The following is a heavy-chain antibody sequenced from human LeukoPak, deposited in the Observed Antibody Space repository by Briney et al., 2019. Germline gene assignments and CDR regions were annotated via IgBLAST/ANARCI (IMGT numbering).Heavy chain of an antibody. CDR3: ARVVAGYTFDP. D-gene: IGHD6-19*01. V-gene: IGHV1-18*01. Sequence: GAPVKVSCKASGYTFTSYGISWVRQAPGQGLEWMGWISAYNGNTSYAQKLQGRVTMTTDTSTSTAYMELRSLRSDDTAVYYCARVVAGYTFDPWGQGTLVTVSS. CDR1: GYTFTSYG. J-gene: IGHJ5*02. CDR2: ISAYNGNT.